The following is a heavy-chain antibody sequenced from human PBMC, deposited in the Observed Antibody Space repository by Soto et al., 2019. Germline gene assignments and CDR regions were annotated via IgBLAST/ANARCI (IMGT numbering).Heavy chain of an antibody. V-gene: IGHV4-61*01. CDR1: GGSVSSGSYY. CDR3: ARGDYYYGMDV. Sequence: QVQLQESGPGLVKPSETLSLTCTVSGGSVSSGSYYWSWIRQPPGKGLEWIGYIYYSGSTNYNPSLKSRVTISVDTSKNQLSLKLSSVTAADTAVYYCARGDYYYGMDVWGQGTTVTVSS. J-gene: IGHJ6*02. CDR2: IYYSGST.